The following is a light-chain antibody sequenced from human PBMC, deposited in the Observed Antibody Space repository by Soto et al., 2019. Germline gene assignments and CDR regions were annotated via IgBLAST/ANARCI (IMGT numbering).Light chain of an antibody. J-gene: IGLJ1*01. CDR2: YDS. CDR3: QVWDPSSDHPYV. Sequence: SSELTQPPSLSVAPGKTASITCGGNNIGRKSVHWYQQKPGQAPVLVIYYDSDRPSGIPERFSGSNSGNTATLTISRVEAGDEADYYCQVWDPSSDHPYVFGTGTKLTVL. CDR1: NIGRKS. V-gene: IGLV3-21*04.